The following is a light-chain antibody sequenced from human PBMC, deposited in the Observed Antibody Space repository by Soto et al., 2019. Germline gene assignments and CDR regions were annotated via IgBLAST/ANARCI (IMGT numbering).Light chain of an antibody. V-gene: IGKV3-20*01. CDR1: QSVSNVY. CDR2: DAS. Sequence: EIVLTQSPGTLSLSPGERATLSCRASQSVSNVYLAWYQQKPGQAPRLLIYDASNRATGIPDRFSGSGSGTDFTLTINRLEPEDFAVYYCQQAGSSPRTFGQGTKLEIK. CDR3: QQAGSSPRT. J-gene: IGKJ2*01.